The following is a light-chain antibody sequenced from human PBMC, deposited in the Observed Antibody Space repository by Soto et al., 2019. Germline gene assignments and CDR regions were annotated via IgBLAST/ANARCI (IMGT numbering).Light chain of an antibody. V-gene: IGLV1-40*01. CDR2: DNN. CDR1: SSNVGSYYG. J-gene: IGLJ2*01. Sequence: QSVLTQPPSVSGAPGQRVTISCIGSSSNVGSYYGVHWYQQLPGAAPKLLISDNNNQPSGVADRFSGSKSGTSASLVITGLQTEDEADYYCQTYDSRLSASIFGGGTKLTVL. CDR3: QTYDSRLSASI.